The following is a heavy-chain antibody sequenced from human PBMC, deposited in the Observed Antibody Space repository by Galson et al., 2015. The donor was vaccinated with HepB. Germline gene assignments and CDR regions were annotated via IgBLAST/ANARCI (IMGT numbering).Heavy chain of an antibody. V-gene: IGHV3-30*04. Sequence: SLRLSCAASGFTFSSYAMHWVRQAPGKGLEWVAVISYDGSNRYYADSVKGRFTISRDNSKNTLYLQMNSLRAEDTAVYYCARSYYYGSGSYYNSASYYYYGMDVWGQGTTVTVSS. CDR2: ISYDGSNR. D-gene: IGHD3-10*01. J-gene: IGHJ6*02. CDR1: GFTFSSYA. CDR3: ARSYYYGSGSYYNSASYYYYGMDV.